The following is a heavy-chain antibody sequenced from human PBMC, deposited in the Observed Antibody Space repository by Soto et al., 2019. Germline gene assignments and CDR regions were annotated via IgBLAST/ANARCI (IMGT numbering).Heavy chain of an antibody. J-gene: IGHJ3*01. D-gene: IGHD1-1*01. CDR1: GLTVSGKKY. V-gene: IGHV3-53*01. CDR2: LYDVDGS. Sequence: DVQLVESGGGLIQPGESLRLSCAAFGLTVSGKKYVAWFRQAPGKGLEWVSALYDVDGSFYADSVKGRFTTSSDSSKTTVYLQMNGLRTDDTAVYYCASWHEREHAYDVWGQGTTVTVSS. CDR3: ASWHEREHAYDV.